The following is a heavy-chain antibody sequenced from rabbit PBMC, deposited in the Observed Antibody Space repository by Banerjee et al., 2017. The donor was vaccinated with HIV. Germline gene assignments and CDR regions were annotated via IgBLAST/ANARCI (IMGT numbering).Heavy chain of an antibody. D-gene: IGHD6-1*01. CDR1: GFSFSDNYV. CDR2: INTGSGRT. CDR3: ARGTATMNL. J-gene: IGHJ4*02. Sequence: QSLEESGGGLFQPGGSLALTCTASGFSFSDNYVMSWVRQAPGKGLEWIGCINTGSGRTWYASWAKGRFTISKASSTTVTLQMTSLTAADTATYFCARGTATMNLWGPGTLVTVS. V-gene: IGHV1S40*01.